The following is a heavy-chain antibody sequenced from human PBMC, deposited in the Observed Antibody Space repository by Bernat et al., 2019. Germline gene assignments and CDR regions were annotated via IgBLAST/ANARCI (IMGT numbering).Heavy chain of an antibody. D-gene: IGHD3-22*01. CDR3: AKATDPKDITMINS. Sequence: QVQLVESGGGVVQPGRSLRLSCAASGFTFSSYGMHWVRQAPGKGLEWVAVIWYDGSNKYYADSVKGRFTISRDNSKNTLYLQMNSLRAEDTAVYYCAKATDPKDITMINSWGQGTLVIVSS. CDR1: GFTFSSYG. J-gene: IGHJ4*02. V-gene: IGHV3-33*06. CDR2: IWYDGSNK.